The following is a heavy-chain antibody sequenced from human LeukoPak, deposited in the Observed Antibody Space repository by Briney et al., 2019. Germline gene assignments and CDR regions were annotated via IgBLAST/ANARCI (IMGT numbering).Heavy chain of an antibody. D-gene: IGHD3-22*01. J-gene: IGHJ4*02. V-gene: IGHV4-4*07. CDR2: IYTSGST. CDR3: TRPYYYDSSGDPDY. CDR1: GGSISSYY. Sequence: PSETLSLTCTVSGGSISSYYWSWIRQPAGKGLEWIGRIYTSGSTNYNPSLKSRVTMSVDTSKNQFSLKLSSVTAADTAVYYCTRPYYYDSSGDPDYWGQGTLVTVSP.